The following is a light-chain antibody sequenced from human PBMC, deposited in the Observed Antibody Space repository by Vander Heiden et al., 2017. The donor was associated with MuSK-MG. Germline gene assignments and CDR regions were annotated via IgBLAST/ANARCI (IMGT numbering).Light chain of an antibody. Sequence: QSALTQPPSASGSPGQSVTISCTGTSSDVGGYDHVSWYQQHPGKVPKLIIFEVNQRPAGVPDRFSGSKSGNTASLTISGLQTEDEADYYCCSDAPRSQFVFGAGTKVTVL. V-gene: IGLV2-8*01. J-gene: IGLJ1*01. CDR1: SSDVGGYDH. CDR2: EVN. CDR3: CSDAPRSQFV.